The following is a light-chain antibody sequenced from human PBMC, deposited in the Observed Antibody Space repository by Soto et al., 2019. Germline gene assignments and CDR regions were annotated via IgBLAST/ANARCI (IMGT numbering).Light chain of an antibody. CDR2: DAS. Sequence: EVVLTQSPATLSLSPGERATLSCRASQSVTNLLAWYQQKPGQAPRLLIYDASNRATGIPARFSGSGSGTDFTLTISSLEAEDFAVYYCQHRGDWPPGATFGGGTKVEI. CDR3: QHRGDWPPGAT. CDR1: QSVTNL. J-gene: IGKJ4*01. V-gene: IGKV3-11*01.